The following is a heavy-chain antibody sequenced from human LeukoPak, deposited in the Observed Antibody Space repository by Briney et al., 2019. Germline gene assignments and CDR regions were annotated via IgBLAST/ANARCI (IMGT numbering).Heavy chain of an antibody. V-gene: IGHV3-48*03. D-gene: IGHD3-10*01. Sequence: GGSLRLSCAASGFTFCSYGMAWVRQAPGKGLGWVSYISGPGSTIYYADSVKGRFTISRDTAKTSLFLQMNNLRAEDTAVYYCARDEGSGSYPLGVWVRGTTVTISS. CDR2: ISGPGSTI. CDR1: GFTFCSYG. CDR3: ARDEGSGSYPLGV. J-gene: IGHJ6*04.